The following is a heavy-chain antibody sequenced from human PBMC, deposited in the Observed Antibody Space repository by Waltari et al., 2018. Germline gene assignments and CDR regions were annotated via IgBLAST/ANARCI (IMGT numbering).Heavy chain of an antibody. Sequence: QVQLQESGPGLVKPSETLSLTCTVSGYSISSGYYWGWIRPPPGTGLAWIGCIYKSGRTYNNPSLKRRVTISVDTSKNQFSLKLSSVTAADTAVYYCASSWGIFEGAFDIWGQGTMVTVSS. CDR1: GYSISSGYY. J-gene: IGHJ3*02. D-gene: IGHD3-16*01. V-gene: IGHV4-38-2*02. CDR3: ASSWGIFEGAFDI. CDR2: IYKSGRT.